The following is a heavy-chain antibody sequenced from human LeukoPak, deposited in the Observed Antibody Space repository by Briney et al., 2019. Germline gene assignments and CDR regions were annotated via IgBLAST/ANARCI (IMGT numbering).Heavy chain of an antibody. Sequence: GGSLRLSCAASGFTFSIYDMNWVRQAPGKGLEWVSDIGGTGANTYYADSVKGRFTISRDNAKNTVYVHMNSLRDEDTAVYYCARGGRYAYFLDYWGQGTLVTVSS. J-gene: IGHJ4*02. D-gene: IGHD3-16*01. V-gene: IGHV3-23*01. CDR1: GFTFSIYD. CDR2: IGGTGANT. CDR3: ARGGRYAYFLDY.